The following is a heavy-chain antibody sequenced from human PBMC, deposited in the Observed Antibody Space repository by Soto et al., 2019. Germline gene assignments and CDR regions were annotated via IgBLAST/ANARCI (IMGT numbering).Heavy chain of an antibody. J-gene: IGHJ6*02. V-gene: IGHV4-38-2*02. Sequence: LSITCAVSGYSISSGYYWGWIRQPPGKGLEWIGSIYHSGSTYYNPSLKSRVTISVDTSKNQFSLKLSSVTAADTAVYYCAREGANYDFWSGYYHGMDVWGQGTTVTVSS. CDR3: AREGANYDFWSGYYHGMDV. D-gene: IGHD3-3*01. CDR1: GYSISSGYY. CDR2: IYHSGST.